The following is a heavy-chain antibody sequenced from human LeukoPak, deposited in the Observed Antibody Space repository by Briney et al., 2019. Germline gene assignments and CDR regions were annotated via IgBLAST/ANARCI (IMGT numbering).Heavy chain of an antibody. D-gene: IGHD4-23*01. J-gene: IGHJ4*02. CDR3: ARRGNGYPYYFDY. CDR2: IYYSGST. CDR1: GGSISSSSYY. Sequence: SETLSLTCTVSGGSISSSSYYWGWIRQPPGKGLEWIGSIYYSGSTYYNPSLKSRVTISVDTSKNQFSMNLNSVTAADTAMYYCARRGNGYPYYFDYWGQGILVTVSS. V-gene: IGHV4-39*07.